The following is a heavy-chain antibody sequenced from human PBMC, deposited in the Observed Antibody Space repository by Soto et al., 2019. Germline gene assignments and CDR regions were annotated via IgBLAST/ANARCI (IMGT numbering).Heavy chain of an antibody. D-gene: IGHD1-1*01. CDR3: ARRTGTVLQLRWFDP. CDR2: INHSGST. J-gene: IGHJ5*02. V-gene: IGHV4-34*01. CDR1: GGSLSGYY. Sequence: SETMSLTCAVYGGSLSGYYWSWIRQPPGKGMEWMGEINHSGSTNYHPSLKSRVTISVDTSKNQVSLKLSSVTASDTAVYYCARRTGTVLQLRWFDPWGQGTLVTVSS.